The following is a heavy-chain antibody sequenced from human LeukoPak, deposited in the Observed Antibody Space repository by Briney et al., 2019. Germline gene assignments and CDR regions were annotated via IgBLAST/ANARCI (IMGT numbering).Heavy chain of an antibody. CDR3: ARHLTYGGWNL. CDR2: MNLDGSST. Sequence: PGGSLRLSCAASGFTFSTYWMHWVRQAPGKGLVWVSRMNLDGSSTTYADSVKGRFTISRDNARNTLDLQMNSLRAEDTSVYYCARHLTYGGWNLWGQGTLVTVSS. CDR1: GFTFSTYW. J-gene: IGHJ5*02. V-gene: IGHV3-74*01. D-gene: IGHD4-23*01.